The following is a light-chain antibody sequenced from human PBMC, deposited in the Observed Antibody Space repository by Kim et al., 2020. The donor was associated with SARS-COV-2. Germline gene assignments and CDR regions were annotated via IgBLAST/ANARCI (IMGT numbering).Light chain of an antibody. Sequence: QTVTISCPGTSSDVGGYNYVSWYQQHPVKAPKLKIYDVSKRPAGVPDRFSGSKSGNTASLTISGLQAEDEADYYCCSYAGSQVVFGGGTQLTVL. V-gene: IGLV2-11*01. J-gene: IGLJ2*01. CDR1: SSDVGGYNY. CDR3: CSYAGSQVV. CDR2: DVS.